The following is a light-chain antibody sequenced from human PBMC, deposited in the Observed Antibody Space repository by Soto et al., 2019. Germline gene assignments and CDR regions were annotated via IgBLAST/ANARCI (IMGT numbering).Light chain of an antibody. Sequence: DIELTQSPAPLSLSLGDRATISCRASQRVRSYLGWYQQKPGQAPSLLIYDASRLHSGIPARFSGSGSGTDFTLTISSLEPEDFATYYCRQRNSYQFIFGQGTKLDIK. CDR3: RQRNSYQFI. J-gene: IGKJ3*01. CDR2: DAS. CDR1: QRVRSY. V-gene: IGKV3-11*01.